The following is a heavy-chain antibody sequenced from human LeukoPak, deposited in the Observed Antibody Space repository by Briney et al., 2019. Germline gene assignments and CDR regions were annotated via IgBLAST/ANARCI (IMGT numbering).Heavy chain of an antibody. CDR1: GFTFSTYT. V-gene: IGHV3-21*01. CDR2: ISSGSSYI. D-gene: IGHD2-15*01. Sequence: PGGSLRLSCAASGFTFSTYTMNWVRQAPGKGLEWVSSISSGSSYIYYADSLKGRFTISRDNAKNTLYLQMNSLRAEDTAVYYCVGEVRYCSGGSCPAYYFDYWGQGTLVTVSS. CDR3: VGEVRYCSGGSCPAYYFDY. J-gene: IGHJ4*02.